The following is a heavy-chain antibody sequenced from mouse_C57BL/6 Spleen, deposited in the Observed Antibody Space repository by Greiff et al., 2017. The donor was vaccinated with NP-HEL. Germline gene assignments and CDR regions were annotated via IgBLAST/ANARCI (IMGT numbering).Heavy chain of an antibody. J-gene: IGHJ2*01. CDR2: INPGSGGT. Sequence: QVQLKESGAELVRPGTSVKVSCKASGYAFTNYLIEWVKQRPGQGLEWIGVINPGSGGTNYNEKFKGKATLTADKSSSTAYMQLSSLTSEDSAVYFCAREGGSLSGYFDYWGQGTTLTVSS. V-gene: IGHV1-54*01. CDR1: GYAFTNYL. CDR3: AREGGSLSGYFDY. D-gene: IGHD6-5*01.